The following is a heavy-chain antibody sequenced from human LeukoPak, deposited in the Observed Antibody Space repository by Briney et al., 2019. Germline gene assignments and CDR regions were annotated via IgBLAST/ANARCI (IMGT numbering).Heavy chain of an antibody. D-gene: IGHD4-17*01. CDR3: AKDVDYGDYVVY. CDR2: ISSSGDRT. CDR1: GFTFSNYA. V-gene: IGHV3-23*01. Sequence: PGGSLRLSCAASGFTFSNYAMSWVRQAPARGPEWVSAISSSGDRTYYADSVKGRFTISRDNSKNTLYLQMNSLRAEDTAIYYCAKDVDYGDYVVYWGQGTLVTVSS. J-gene: IGHJ4*02.